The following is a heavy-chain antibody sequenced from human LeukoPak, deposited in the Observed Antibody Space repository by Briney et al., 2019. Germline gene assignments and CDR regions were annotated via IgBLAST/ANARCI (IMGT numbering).Heavy chain of an antibody. J-gene: IGHJ3*02. CDR2: INTNTGNP. V-gene: IGHV7-4-1*02. D-gene: IGHD6-19*01. CDR3: ASGLIAVAGTWAAFDI. Sequence: ASVTVSCKASGYTFTSYAMNWVRQAPGQGLEWMGWINTNTGNPTYAQGFTGRFVFSLDTSVSTAYLQISSLKAEDTAVYYCASGLIAVAGTWAAFDIWGQGTMVTVSS. CDR1: GYTFTSYA.